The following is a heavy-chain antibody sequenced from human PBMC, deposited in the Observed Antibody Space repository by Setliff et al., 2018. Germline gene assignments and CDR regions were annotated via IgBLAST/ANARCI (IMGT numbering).Heavy chain of an antibody. J-gene: IGHJ4*02. CDR1: GFSFTSFG. V-gene: IGHV1-18*01. CDR3: TRSRAPSVVLAADFDF. D-gene: IGHD2-21*01. Sequence: ASVKVSCKTSGFSFTSFGFSWVRQAPGQGLEWMGSISGYTRETNYAQKFQARVTVTADTSTKTVYMELRSLTSDDTAVYYCTRSRAPSVVLAADFDFWGRGTPVTVSS. CDR2: ISGYTRET.